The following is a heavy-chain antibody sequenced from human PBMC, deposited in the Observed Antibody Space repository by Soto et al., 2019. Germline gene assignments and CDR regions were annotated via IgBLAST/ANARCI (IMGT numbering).Heavy chain of an antibody. J-gene: IGHJ3*02. CDR3: ARDRGSSGYYFRAFDI. CDR2: ISSSSSYI. V-gene: IGHV3-21*01. CDR1: GFTFSSYS. Sequence: PGGSLRLSCAASGFTFSSYSMNWVRQAPGKGLEWVSSISSSSSYIYYADSVKGRFTISRDNAKNSLYLQMNSLRAEDTAVYYCARDRGSSGYYFRAFDIWGQGTMVTVSS. D-gene: IGHD3-22*01.